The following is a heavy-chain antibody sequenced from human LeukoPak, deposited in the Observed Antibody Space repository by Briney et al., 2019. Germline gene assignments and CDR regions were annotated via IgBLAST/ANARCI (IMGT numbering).Heavy chain of an antibody. J-gene: IGHJ4*02. CDR3: ARMANYGDYLFDY. D-gene: IGHD4-17*01. V-gene: IGHV3-30-3*01. CDR2: ISYDGSNK. CDR1: GFTFSSYA. Sequence: GGSLRLSCAASGFTFSSYAMHWVRQAPGKGPEWVAVISYDGSNKYYADSVKGRFTISRDNSKNTLYLQMNSLRAEDTAVYYCARMANYGDYLFDYWGQGTLVTVSS.